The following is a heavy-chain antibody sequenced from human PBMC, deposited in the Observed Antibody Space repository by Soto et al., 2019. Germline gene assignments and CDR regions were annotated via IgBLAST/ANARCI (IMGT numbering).Heavy chain of an antibody. D-gene: IGHD6-19*01. Sequence: QVQLQQWGAGLLKPSETLSLTCAVNGGSFSGYSWTWIRQAPGKGLDWIGEINYTGTTNYSPSLKSRVTLSVDTSKNQFSLELRSVSAADTAVYYCAREGGSGWYYCDYWGHGTLVTVSS. J-gene: IGHJ4*01. CDR1: GGSFSGYS. CDR3: AREGGSGWYYCDY. CDR2: INYTGTT. V-gene: IGHV4-34*02.